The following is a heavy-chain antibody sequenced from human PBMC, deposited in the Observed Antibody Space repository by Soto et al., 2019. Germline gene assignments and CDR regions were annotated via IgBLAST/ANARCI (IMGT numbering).Heavy chain of an antibody. CDR3: ARLGTAMALRYYFDY. V-gene: IGHV5-51*01. D-gene: IGHD5-18*01. CDR2: IYPGDSDT. CDR1: GYSFTSYW. J-gene: IGHJ4*02. Sequence: PGESLKISCKGSGYSFTSYWIGWVRQMPGKGLEWMGIIYPGDSDTRYSPSFQGQVTISADKSISTAYLQWSSLKASDTAMYYCARLGTAMALRYYFDYWGQGTLVTVSS.